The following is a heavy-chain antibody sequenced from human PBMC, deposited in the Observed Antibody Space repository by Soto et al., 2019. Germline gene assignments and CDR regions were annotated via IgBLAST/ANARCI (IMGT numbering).Heavy chain of an antibody. D-gene: IGHD2-21*02. CDR3: AKDPLSSLATRLYYFDH. CDR2: ISGSDGRT. Sequence: EVQLLDSGGGLVQPGGSLRLSCAASGFMFKKYAMSWVRQAPGKGLEWVSGISGSDGRTSYAESVKGRFTISRDNSKSTLHLQMNSLRPEDTAMYYCAKDPLSSLATRLYYFDHWGQGNLVTVSS. J-gene: IGHJ4*02. V-gene: IGHV3-23*01. CDR1: GFMFKKYA.